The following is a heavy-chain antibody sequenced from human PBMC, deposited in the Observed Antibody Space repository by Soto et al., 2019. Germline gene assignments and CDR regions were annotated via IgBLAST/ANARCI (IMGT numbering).Heavy chain of an antibody. J-gene: IGHJ4*02. D-gene: IGHD1-26*01. CDR2: IYPGDSDT. CDR3: ARLPYSGSYRRHYFDY. CDR1: GYSFTSYW. V-gene: IGHV5-51*01. Sequence: PGESLKISCKGSGYSFTSYWIGWVRQMPGKGLEWMGIIYPGDSDTRYSPSFQGQVTISADKSISTAYLQWSSLKASDTAMYYCARLPYSGSYRRHYFDYWGQGTLVTVSS.